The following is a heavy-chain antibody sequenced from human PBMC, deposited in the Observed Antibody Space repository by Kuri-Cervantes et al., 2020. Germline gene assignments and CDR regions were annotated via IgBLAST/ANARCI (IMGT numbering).Heavy chain of an antibody. J-gene: IGHJ6*02. CDR3: ARARGGNSFGAEYYYGMDV. D-gene: IGHD4-23*01. CDR1: GFTFSSYW. Sequence: GGSLRLSCAASGFTFSSYWMTWVRQAPGEGPEWVANIKQDGSDKYYVDSVKGRFTISRDNAEKSVYLQMNSLRDEDTAVYYCARARGGNSFGAEYYYGMDVWGQGTTVTVSS. CDR2: IKQDGSDK. V-gene: IGHV3-7*01.